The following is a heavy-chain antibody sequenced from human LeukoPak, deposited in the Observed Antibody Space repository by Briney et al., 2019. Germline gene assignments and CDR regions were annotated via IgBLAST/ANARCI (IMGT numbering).Heavy chain of an antibody. J-gene: IGHJ3*02. CDR3: ARDEFEYYDSSGYHAFDI. CDR2: IIPILGIA. V-gene: IGHV1-69*04. Sequence: SVKVSCKASGGTFNIYAISWVRQAPGQGLEWMGRIIPILGIANYAQKFQGRVTITADKSTSTAYMELSSLRSEDTAVYYCARDEFEYYDSSGYHAFDIWGQGTMVTVSS. D-gene: IGHD3-22*01. CDR1: GGTFNIYA.